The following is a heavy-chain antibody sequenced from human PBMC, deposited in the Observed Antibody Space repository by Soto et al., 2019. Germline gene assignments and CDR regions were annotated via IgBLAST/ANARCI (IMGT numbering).Heavy chain of an antibody. J-gene: IGHJ4*02. V-gene: IGHV3-21*01. D-gene: IGHD2-21*02. CDR1: GFTFSSFS. CDR2: ISSGRSYT. CDR3: ARGELTAILDY. Sequence: GGSLRLSCAASGFTFSSFSGNWVRQAPGKGLEWVSCISSGRSYTHYADSVKGRFTISRDNAKKSLYLQMNSLRADDTAVYYCARGELTAILDYWGQGVLVTVSS.